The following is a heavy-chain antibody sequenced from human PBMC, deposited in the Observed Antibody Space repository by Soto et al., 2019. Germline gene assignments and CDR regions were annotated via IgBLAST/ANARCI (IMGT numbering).Heavy chain of an antibody. D-gene: IGHD3-10*01. Sequence: QVQLVESGGGVVQPGRSLRLSCAASGFTFSSYGMHWVRQAPGKGLEWVAVISSDGSDKYYADSVKGRCTIARDKSKNTLYVQLNRMRAEDTALYDCARERLYGAGLLDVWGQGTTVTVSS. CDR2: ISSDGSDK. CDR1: GFTFSSYG. V-gene: IGHV3-30-3*01. J-gene: IGHJ6*02. CDR3: ARERLYGAGLLDV.